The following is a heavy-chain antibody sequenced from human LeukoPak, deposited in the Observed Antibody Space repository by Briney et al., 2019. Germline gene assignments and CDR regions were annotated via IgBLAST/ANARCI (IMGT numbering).Heavy chain of an antibody. Sequence: GGSLRLSCAGSGFTFSSYSINWVRQAPGKGLECVSSISRDSTYIYYADSMKGRFTISRDNAKNSVYLQMNSLRAEDTAVYYCAGDAANGEDRYFDHWGQGILVTVSS. CDR1: GFTFSSYS. CDR2: ISRDSTYI. D-gene: IGHD4-17*01. CDR3: AGDAANGEDRYFDH. J-gene: IGHJ4*02. V-gene: IGHV3-21*01.